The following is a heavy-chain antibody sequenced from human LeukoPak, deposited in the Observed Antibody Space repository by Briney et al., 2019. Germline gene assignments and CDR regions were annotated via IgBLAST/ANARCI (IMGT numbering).Heavy chain of an antibody. CDR1: GGSFSGYY. CDR3: ARGSYSSSWYRATPFDY. V-gene: IGHV4-34*01. J-gene: IGHJ4*02. D-gene: IGHD6-13*01. CDR2: INHSGST. Sequence: ASETLSLTCAVYGGSFSGYYWSWIRQPPGKGLEWIGEINHSGSTNYNPSLKSRVTISVDTSKNQFSLKLSSVTAADTAAYYCARGSYSSSWYRATPFDYWGQGTLVTVSS.